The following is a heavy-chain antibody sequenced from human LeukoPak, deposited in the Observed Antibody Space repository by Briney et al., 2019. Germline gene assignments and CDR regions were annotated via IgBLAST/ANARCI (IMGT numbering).Heavy chain of an antibody. Sequence: SETLSLTCTVSGGSISSSSYYWGWIRQPLGKGLEWIGSIYYSGSTYYNPSLKSRVTISVDTSKNQFSLKLSSVTAADTAVYYCARGRYNWNEDWGQGTLVTVSS. J-gene: IGHJ5*02. CDR3: ARGRYNWNED. CDR2: IYYSGST. V-gene: IGHV4-39*07. CDR1: GGSISSSSYY.